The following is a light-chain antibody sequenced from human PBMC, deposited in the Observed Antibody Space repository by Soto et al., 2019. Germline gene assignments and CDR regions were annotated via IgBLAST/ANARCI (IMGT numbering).Light chain of an antibody. CDR3: LSYAGSNTYV. CDR2: DVN. Sequence: QSVLTQPRSVSGSPGQSVTLSCTGTSSDVGTYKYVSWYQQHPGKGPKLMIYDVNKRPSGVPDRFSGSKSGNTASLTISGLQAEDEADYYCLSYAGSNTYVFGTGTKLTVL. CDR1: SSDVGTYKY. V-gene: IGLV2-11*01. J-gene: IGLJ1*01.